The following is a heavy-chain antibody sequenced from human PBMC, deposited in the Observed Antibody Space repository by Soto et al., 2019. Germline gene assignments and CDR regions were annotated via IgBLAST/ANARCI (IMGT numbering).Heavy chain of an antibody. Sequence: QLQLQESGPGLVKPSETLSLTCTVSGGSISSSSYYWGWIRQPPGKGLEWIGSIYYSGSTDYNPSLKSRFTRAADTSKNQCSPKLSAVTAADTAVYYCARHPLPDFWRGLGWFDPWGQESLVTVSS. J-gene: IGHJ5*02. CDR1: GGSISSSSYY. D-gene: IGHD3-3*01. V-gene: IGHV4-39*01. CDR2: IYYSGST. CDR3: ARHPLPDFWRGLGWFDP.